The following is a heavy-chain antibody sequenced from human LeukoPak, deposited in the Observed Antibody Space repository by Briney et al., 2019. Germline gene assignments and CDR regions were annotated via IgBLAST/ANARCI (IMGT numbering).Heavy chain of an antibody. J-gene: IGHJ4*02. CDR2: ISYNGST. V-gene: IGHV4-39*01. CDR1: GGSISSSSNF. D-gene: IGHD1-26*01. CDR3: ARLTPYSGSPLGDY. Sequence: PSETLSLTCTVSGGSISSSSNFWGWIRQPPGKGLEWIGSISYNGSTYYNPSLKSRVTISVDTSKNQFSLKLSSVTAADTAVYYCARLTPYSGSPLGDYWGQGTLVTVSS.